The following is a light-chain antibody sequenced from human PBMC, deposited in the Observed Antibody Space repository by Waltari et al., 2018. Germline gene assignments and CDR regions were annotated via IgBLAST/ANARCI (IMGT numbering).Light chain of an antibody. V-gene: IGKV3-11*01. Sequence: EIVLTQSPATLSLSPGERANLSFRASQSVSSYLAWYQQKPGQAPRLLIYDASNRATGIPARFSGSGSGTDFTLTISSLEPEDFAVYYCQQRSNWPRTFGQGTRLEIK. J-gene: IGKJ5*01. CDR2: DAS. CDR1: QSVSSY. CDR3: QQRSNWPRT.